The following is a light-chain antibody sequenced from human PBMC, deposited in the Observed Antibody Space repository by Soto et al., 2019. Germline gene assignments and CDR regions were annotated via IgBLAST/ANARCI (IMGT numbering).Light chain of an antibody. J-gene: IGKJ1*01. CDR3: QPYGSSPWT. CDR1: QSVSSSY. CDR2: GAS. Sequence: EIVLTQSPGTLSLSPGERATLSCTASQSVSSSYLAWYQQKPGQAPRLLIYGASSRATGIPDRFSGSGSGTDFTLTISRLEPEAFAVYYCQPYGSSPWTFGQGTKVEIK. V-gene: IGKV3-20*01.